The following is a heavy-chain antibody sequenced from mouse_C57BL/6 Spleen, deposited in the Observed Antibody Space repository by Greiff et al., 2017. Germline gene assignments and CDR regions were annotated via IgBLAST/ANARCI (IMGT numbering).Heavy chain of an antibody. CDR3: TTGYGNYPDD. CDR2: IDPENGDT. V-gene: IGHV14-4*01. D-gene: IGHD2-1*01. J-gene: IGHJ2*01. Sequence: EVQLQQSGAELVRPGASVKLSCTASGFNIKDDYMHWVKQRPEQGLEWIGWIDPENGDTEYASKFQGKATITADTSSNTAYLQLSSLTSEDTAVYYCTTGYGNYPDDWGQGTTLTVSS. CDR1: GFNIKDDY.